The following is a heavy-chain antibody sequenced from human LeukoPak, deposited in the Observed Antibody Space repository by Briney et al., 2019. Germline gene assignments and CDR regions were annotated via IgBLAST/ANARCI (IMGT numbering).Heavy chain of an antibody. CDR2: INAYNGNT. V-gene: IGHV1-18*01. CDR3: ARAGTIAAAGRGYFDY. Sequence: GASVNVSCKASGYTFTSYGISWVRQAPGQGLEWMGRINAYNGNTNYAQKLQGRVTTTTDTSTSTAYMELRSLRSDETAVYYRARAGTIAAAGRGYFDYWGQGTLVTVSS. CDR1: GYTFTSYG. D-gene: IGHD6-13*01. J-gene: IGHJ4*02.